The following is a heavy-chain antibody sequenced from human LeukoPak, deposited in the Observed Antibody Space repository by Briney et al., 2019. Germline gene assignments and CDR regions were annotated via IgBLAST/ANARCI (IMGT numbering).Heavy chain of an antibody. CDR2: INHSGST. CDR3: ARGQTSVTTCYFDY. Sequence: SETLSLTCAVYGGSFSGYYWSWIRQPPGKGLEWIGEINHSGSTNYNPSLKSRVTISVDTSKNQFSLKLSSVTAADTAVYYRARGQTSVTTCYFDYWGQGTLVTVSS. D-gene: IGHD4-17*01. V-gene: IGHV4-34*01. J-gene: IGHJ4*02. CDR1: GGSFSGYY.